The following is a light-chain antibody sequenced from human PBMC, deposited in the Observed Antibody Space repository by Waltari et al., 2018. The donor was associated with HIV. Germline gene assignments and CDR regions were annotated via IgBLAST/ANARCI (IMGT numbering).Light chain of an antibody. CDR1: NSNVENNY. CDR3: GTWDSSLNLYV. J-gene: IGLJ1*01. CDR2: DNE. V-gene: IGLV1-51*01. Sequence: QSILTPPPSVSVAPGQKVSFSCSGGNSNVENNYVSWYQQVPGKAPRLLIYDNEKRPSGIPDRFSASKAGMSATLDITGLQIVDEADYYCGTWDSSLNLYVFGPGTTVAVL.